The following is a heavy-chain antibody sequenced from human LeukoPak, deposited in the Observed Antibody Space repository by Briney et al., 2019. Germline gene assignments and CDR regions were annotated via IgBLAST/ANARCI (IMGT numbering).Heavy chain of an antibody. CDR3: ARESGGYCSSTSCYVWFDP. J-gene: IGHJ5*02. V-gene: IGHV4-59*01. CDR1: GGSISSYY. D-gene: IGHD2-2*01. CDR2: IYYSGSS. Sequence: PSETLSLTCTVSGGSISSYYWSWIRQPPGKGLEWSGYIYYSGSSNYNPSLKSRVTISVDTSKHQFSLKLSSVTAADTAVYYCARESGGYCSSTSCYVWFDPWGQGTLVTVSS.